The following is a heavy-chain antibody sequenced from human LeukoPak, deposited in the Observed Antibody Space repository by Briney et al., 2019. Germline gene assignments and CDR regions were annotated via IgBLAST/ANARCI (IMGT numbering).Heavy chain of an antibody. CDR1: GFTFSSYA. CDR2: ISGSGGST. J-gene: IGHJ4*02. D-gene: IGHD3-3*01. CDR3: AKDAPHTEEWLFYFDY. Sequence: QPGRSPRLSCAASGFTFSSYAMSWVRQAPGKGLEWVSAISGSGGSTYYADSVKGRFTISRDNSKNTLYLQMNSLRAEDTAVYYCAKDAPHTEEWLFYFDYWGQGTLVTVSS. V-gene: IGHV3-23*01.